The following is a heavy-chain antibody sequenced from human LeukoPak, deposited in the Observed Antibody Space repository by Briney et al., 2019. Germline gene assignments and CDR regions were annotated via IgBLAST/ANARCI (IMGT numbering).Heavy chain of an antibody. J-gene: IGHJ4*02. D-gene: IGHD2-2*01. Sequence: GGSLRLSCAASGFTFSNFGMSWVRQAPGKGLEWVSAISGSGGSTYYADSVKGQFTISRDNSKNTLYLQMNSLRAEDTAVYYCAKDLYCSSTSCLPYYFDYWGQGTLVTVSS. V-gene: IGHV3-23*01. CDR3: AKDLYCSSTSCLPYYFDY. CDR1: GFTFSNFG. CDR2: ISGSGGST.